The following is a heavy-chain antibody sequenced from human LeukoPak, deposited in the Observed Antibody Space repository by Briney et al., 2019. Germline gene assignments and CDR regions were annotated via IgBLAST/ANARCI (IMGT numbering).Heavy chain of an antibody. CDR1: GYIFSGYY. Sequence: GASVNVSCKASGYIFSGYYIHWVRQAPGQGLEWMGWINPNNGDTNYAQKFQGRVTMTSHTPISTAYMELNRLRSDDTAVYYCARVMNREGTNYWGQGTLVTVSS. V-gene: IGHV1-2*02. CDR3: ARVMNREGTNY. J-gene: IGHJ4*02. D-gene: IGHD1/OR15-1a*01. CDR2: INPNNGDT.